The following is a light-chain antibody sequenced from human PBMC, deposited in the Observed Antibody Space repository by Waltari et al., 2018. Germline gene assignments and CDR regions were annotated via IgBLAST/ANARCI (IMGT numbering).Light chain of an antibody. V-gene: IGKV1-17*03. CDR2: AAS. J-gene: IGKJ2*01. CDR1: QAISNY. Sequence: DIQMTQSPSAMSASVGDRVTIPCRASQAISNYLARFQQNPGQAPKRLIYAASNLQPGVPSRFSGSGSGTEFTLTISSLQPEDFATYYCLQHNSDPQTFGQGTKLEIK. CDR3: LQHNSDPQT.